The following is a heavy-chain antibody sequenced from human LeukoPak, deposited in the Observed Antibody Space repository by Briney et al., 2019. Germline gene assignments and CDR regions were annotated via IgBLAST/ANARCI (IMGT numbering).Heavy chain of an antibody. Sequence: GGSLRLSCVASGLTFSHAWMTWVRQAPGKGPEWVGRIKSTSDGATTDYAAPAKGRFIVSRDDSKNTLYLQMNSPKTDDTAVYYCNTFYYCIDVWGKGTAVTVSS. CDR1: GLTFSHAW. CDR3: NTFYYCIDV. CDR2: IKSTSDGATT. J-gene: IGHJ6*03. V-gene: IGHV3-15*01.